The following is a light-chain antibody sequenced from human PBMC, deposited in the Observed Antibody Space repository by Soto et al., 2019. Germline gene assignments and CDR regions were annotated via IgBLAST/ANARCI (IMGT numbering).Light chain of an antibody. CDR3: QQSYSTPYT. J-gene: IGKJ2*01. CDR2: AAS. CDR1: QSISSY. Sequence: DIQMTQSPSSLSASLGDRVTITCRASQSISSYLNGYQQKPGKAPKLLIYAASSLQSGVPSRFSGSGSGTDFTLTISSLQPEDFATYYCQQSYSTPYTFGQGTKLEIK. V-gene: IGKV1-39*01.